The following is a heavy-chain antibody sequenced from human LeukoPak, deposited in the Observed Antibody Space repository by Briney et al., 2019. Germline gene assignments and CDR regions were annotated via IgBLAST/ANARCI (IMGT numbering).Heavy chain of an antibody. CDR2: INHSGSI. CDR1: GRSFSGYY. J-gene: IGHJ5*02. D-gene: IGHD5-18*01. V-gene: IGHV4-34*01. Sequence: SETLSLTCAVYGRSFSGYYWSWIRQPPGKGLEWIGEINHSGSINYNPSLKSRVTISVDTSKNQFSLKLSSVTAADTAVYYCATRGYSYGYPWGQGTLVTVSS. CDR3: ATRGYSYGYP.